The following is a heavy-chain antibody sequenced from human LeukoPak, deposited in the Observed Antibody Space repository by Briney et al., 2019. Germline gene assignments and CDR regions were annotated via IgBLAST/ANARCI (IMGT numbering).Heavy chain of an antibody. CDR3: ARDKSPFGELFIDY. CDR2: VYYSGST. J-gene: IGHJ4*02. Sequence: SETLSLTCTVSGGSISSYYWSWIRQPPGKGLEWIGYVYYSGSTNYNPSLKSRVTISVDTSKNQLSLRLSSLTAADTAVYYCARDKSPFGELFIDYWGQGTLVTVSS. D-gene: IGHD3-10*01. CDR1: GGSISSYY. V-gene: IGHV4-59*01.